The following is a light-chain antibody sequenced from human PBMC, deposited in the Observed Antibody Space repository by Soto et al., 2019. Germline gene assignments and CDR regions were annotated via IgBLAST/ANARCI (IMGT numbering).Light chain of an antibody. J-gene: IGLJ1*01. CDR3: SSYAGSNNFV. CDR1: SSDVGGYKY. Sequence: QSALTQPPSASGSPGQSVTISCTGTSSDVGGYKYVSWYQQHPGKAPKLMIYEVSKRSSGVPDRFSGSKSDNTASLTVSGLQAEDEADYYCSSYAGSNNFVFGTGTKVTVL. CDR2: EVS. V-gene: IGLV2-8*01.